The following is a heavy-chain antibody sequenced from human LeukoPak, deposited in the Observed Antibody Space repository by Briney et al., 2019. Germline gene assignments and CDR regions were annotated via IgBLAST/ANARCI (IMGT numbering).Heavy chain of an antibody. Sequence: GASVKVSCKASGYTFVSYGFSWVRQAPGQGLEWVGWISPYNGNKNYARKFQGRVTMTTDTSTSTVYMELRSLRSDDTAIYYCAREVVVVIDGGNYYGMDVWGQGTTVTVSS. CDR2: ISPYNGNK. V-gene: IGHV1-18*01. CDR3: AREVVVVIDGGNYYGMDV. J-gene: IGHJ6*02. CDR1: GYTFVSYG. D-gene: IGHD2-15*01.